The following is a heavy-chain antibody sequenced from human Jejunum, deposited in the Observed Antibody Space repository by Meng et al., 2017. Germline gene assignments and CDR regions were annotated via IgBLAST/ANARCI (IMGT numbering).Heavy chain of an antibody. D-gene: IGHD1-14*01. Sequence: QVQLPEPGPGLVKPSGTLSLTCTVSGVSTTAPFYWTWIRQAPGKGLEWIGEVWPSGATYYNPSLSSRITISIDTSNNQFSLEVAFLTAADTAVYYCARAIRERYFDSWGQGTLVTVSS. CDR1: GVSTTAPFY. J-gene: IGHJ4*02. CDR2: VWPSGAT. V-gene: IGHV4-4*02. CDR3: ARAIRERYFDS.